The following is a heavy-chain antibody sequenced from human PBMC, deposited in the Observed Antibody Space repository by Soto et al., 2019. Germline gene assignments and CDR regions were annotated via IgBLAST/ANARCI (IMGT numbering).Heavy chain of an antibody. V-gene: IGHV1-69*01. CDR3: AREAGYTYGYVFDY. Sequence: QVHLVQSGAEVKKPGSSVRVSCTASGGTFGNHDMSWVRQAPGQGLEWLGGIIPVLGVGDNAQNFQGRVTITADASTSTAYLELSTLRSEDTALYYCAREAGYTYGYVFDYWGQGTLVTVSS. J-gene: IGHJ4*02. CDR1: GGTFGNHD. CDR2: IIPVLGVG. D-gene: IGHD5-18*01.